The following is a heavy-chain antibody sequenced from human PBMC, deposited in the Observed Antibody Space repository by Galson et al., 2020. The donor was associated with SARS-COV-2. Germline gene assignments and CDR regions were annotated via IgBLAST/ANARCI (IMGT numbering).Heavy chain of an antibody. D-gene: IGHD3-10*01. Sequence: SETLSLTCTVSGGSISSGGYYWSWIRQHPGKGLEWIGYIYYSGSTYYNPSLKSRVTISVDTSKNQFSLKLSSVTAADTAVYYCARDRGYGSGSYYLRPAAGDYYYGMDVWGQGTTVTVAS. CDR2: IYYSGST. J-gene: IGHJ6*02. V-gene: IGHV4-31*03. CDR1: GGSISSGGYY. CDR3: ARDRGYGSGSYYLRPAAGDYYYGMDV.